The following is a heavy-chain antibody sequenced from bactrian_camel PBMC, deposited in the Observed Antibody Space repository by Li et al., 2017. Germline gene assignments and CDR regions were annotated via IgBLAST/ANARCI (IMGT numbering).Heavy chain of an antibody. CDR3: SADPRHLPIGDKRPCSIASLLSLAV. Sequence: HVQLVESGGGSVQAGGALNLSCLASPYTYKSPCLGWFRKAPGEEREGVAVIARDGITNVADSVKGRFIISKDDAKNTLYLQMSSLKPEDTAMYYCSADPRHLPIGDKRPCSIASLLSLAVWGPGTQVTVS. D-gene: IGHD3*01. CDR2: IARDGIT. J-gene: IGHJ2*01. CDR1: PYTYKSPC. V-gene: IGHV3S53*01.